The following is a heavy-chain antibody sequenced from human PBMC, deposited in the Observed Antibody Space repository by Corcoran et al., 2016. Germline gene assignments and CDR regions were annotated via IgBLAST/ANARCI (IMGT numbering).Heavy chain of an antibody. CDR1: GYTFTSYD. J-gene: IGHJ6*02. CDR2: MNPNSGNT. CDR3: ARGDLYCSSTSCSNRGRDV. D-gene: IGHD2-2*01. Sequence: QVQLVQSGAEVKKPGASVKVSCKASGYTFTSYDINWVRQATGQGLEWMGWMNPNSGNTGYAQKFQGRVTMTRNTSISTAYMELSSLRSEDTAVYYCARGDLYCSSTSCSNRGRDVWGQGTTVTVSS. V-gene: IGHV1-8*01.